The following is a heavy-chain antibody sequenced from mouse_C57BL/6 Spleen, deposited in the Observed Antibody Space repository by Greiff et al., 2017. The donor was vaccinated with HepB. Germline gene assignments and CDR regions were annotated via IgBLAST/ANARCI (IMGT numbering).Heavy chain of an antibody. CDR1: GYSITSGYY. V-gene: IGHV3-6*01. CDR2: ISYDGSN. D-gene: IGHD3-2*02. CDR3: ARERLRAWFAY. Sequence: VQLQQSGPGLVKPSQSLSLTCSVTGYSITSGYYWNWIRQFPGNKLEWMGYISYDGSNNYNPSLKNRISITRDTSKNQFFLKLNSVTTEDTATYYCARERLRAWFAYWGQGTLVTVSA. J-gene: IGHJ3*01.